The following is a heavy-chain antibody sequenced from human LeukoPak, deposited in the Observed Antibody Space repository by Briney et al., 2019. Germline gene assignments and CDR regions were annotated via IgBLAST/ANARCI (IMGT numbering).Heavy chain of an antibody. CDR2: LRQDGSEK. Sequence: GGSLRLSCVASGFTFSSYSMNWVRQAPGKGLEWVANLRQDGSEKYYVDSVKGRFTISRDNAKNSLYLQMNSLRAEDTAVYYCARGDIVTTSNIDYWGQGTLVTVSS. CDR3: ARGDIVTTSNIDY. D-gene: IGHD5-12*01. J-gene: IGHJ4*02. V-gene: IGHV3-7*04. CDR1: GFTFSSYS.